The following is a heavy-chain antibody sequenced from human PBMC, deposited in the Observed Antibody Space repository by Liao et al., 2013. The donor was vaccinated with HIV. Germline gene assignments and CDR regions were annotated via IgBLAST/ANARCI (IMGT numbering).Heavy chain of an antibody. CDR2: IYYSGIP. CDR1: GGSISTYY. Sequence: QVQLQESGPGLVKPSETLSLTCTVSGGSISTYYWGWIRQPPGKGLEWIGYIYYSGIPYSTPSLTRRVTLSVDTSKNQFSLKLSSVTAADTAVYYCARGHSGNQLVGRGAFDIWGPRDNGHRLF. D-gene: IGHD1-26*01. V-gene: IGHV4-59*12. CDR3: ARGHSGNQLVGRGAFDI. J-gene: IGHJ3*02.